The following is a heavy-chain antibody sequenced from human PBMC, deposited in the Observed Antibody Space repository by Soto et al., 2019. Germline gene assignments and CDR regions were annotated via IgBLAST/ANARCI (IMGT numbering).Heavy chain of an antibody. D-gene: IGHD6-19*01. CDR2: IYYSGST. V-gene: IGHV4-59*08. J-gene: IGHJ4*02. CDR3: ARHPVAVAGFDY. Sequence: PSETLSLTCTVSGCSISSYYWSWIRQPPGKGLEWIGYIYYSGSTNYNPSLKSRVTISVDTSKNQFSLKLSSVTAADTAVYYCARHPVAVAGFDYWGQGTLVTVSS. CDR1: GCSISSYY.